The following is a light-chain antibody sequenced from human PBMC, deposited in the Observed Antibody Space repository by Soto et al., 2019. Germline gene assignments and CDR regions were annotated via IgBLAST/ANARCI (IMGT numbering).Light chain of an antibody. CDR1: QSVSSY. CDR3: QQYGGSPSIT. Sequence: IVMAQSPATLSVSPGERATLSCRASQSVSSYLAWYQQRPGQAPRLLIYDASGRATGIPDRFSGSGSGTDFTLTISRLEPEDSAVYYCQQYGGSPSITFGQGTRLEIK. J-gene: IGKJ5*01. CDR2: DAS. V-gene: IGKV3-20*01.